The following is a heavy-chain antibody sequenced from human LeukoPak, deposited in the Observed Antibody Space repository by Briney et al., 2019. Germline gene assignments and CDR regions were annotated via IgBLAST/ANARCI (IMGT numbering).Heavy chain of an antibody. CDR2: MNPNSGNT. CDR3: ARRPYCSGGSCYSRRYWFDP. CDR1: GYTFTSYD. V-gene: IGHV1-8*03. J-gene: IGHJ5*02. D-gene: IGHD2-15*01. Sequence: GASVKVSCKASGYTFTSYDINWVRQATGQGLEWMGWMNPNSGNTGYAQKFQGRVTITRNTPISTAYMELSSLRSEDTAVYYCARRPYCSGGSCYSRRYWFDPWGQGTLVTVSS.